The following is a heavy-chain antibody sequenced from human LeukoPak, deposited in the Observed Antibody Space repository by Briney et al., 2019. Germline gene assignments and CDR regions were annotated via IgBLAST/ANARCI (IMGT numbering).Heavy chain of an antibody. CDR3: AKSDCGGDCHLLDY. CDR2: IKQDGSEK. CDR1: GFTFSSYW. V-gene: IGHV3-7*03. J-gene: IGHJ4*02. D-gene: IGHD2-21*02. Sequence: GGSLRLSCAASGFTFSSYWMSWVRQAPGKGLEWVVNIKQDGSEKYYVDSVKGRFTISRDNSKNTLYLQMNSLRAEDTAVYYCAKSDCGGDCHLLDYWGQGTLVTVSS.